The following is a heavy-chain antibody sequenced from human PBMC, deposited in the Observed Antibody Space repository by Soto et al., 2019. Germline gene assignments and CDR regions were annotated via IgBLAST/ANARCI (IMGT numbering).Heavy chain of an antibody. CDR3: ARGPTPLIYDYIWGSYRYTSSYIDY. D-gene: IGHD3-16*02. CDR2: ISSNGGST. V-gene: IGHV3-64*01. Sequence: GGSLRLSCAASGFTFSSYAMHWVRQAPGKGLEYVSAISSNGGSTYYANSVKGRFTISRDNSKNTLYLQMGSLRAEDMAVYYCARGPTPLIYDYIWGSYRYTSSYIDYWGQGTLVTVSS. CDR1: GFTFSSYA. J-gene: IGHJ4*02.